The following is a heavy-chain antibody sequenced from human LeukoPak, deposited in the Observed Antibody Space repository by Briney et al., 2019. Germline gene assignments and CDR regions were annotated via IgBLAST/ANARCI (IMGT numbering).Heavy chain of an antibody. CDR3: ARSSHHMMDEGGRYFQH. CDR1: GYTFNIYG. J-gene: IGHJ1*01. Sequence: ASVKVSCKASGYTFNIYGISWVRQASGQGLEWMGIVNPSGGSTNYAQKFQGRVTMTSDTSTSTVYMELSSLRSEDTAVYYCARSSHHMMDEGGRYFQHWGQGTLVTVSS. CDR2: VNPSGGST. V-gene: IGHV1-46*02. D-gene: IGHD3-16*01.